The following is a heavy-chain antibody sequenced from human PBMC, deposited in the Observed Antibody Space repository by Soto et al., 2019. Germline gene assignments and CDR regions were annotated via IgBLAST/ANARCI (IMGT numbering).Heavy chain of an antibody. V-gene: IGHV4-59*05. Sequence: SSETLSLTCSVSGGSIRTYSWSWFRQPPGKGLEWIGSIYYSGSTYYNPSLKSRVTISVDTSKNQFSLKLSSVTAADTAVYYCARLVDTAMVIATQFDYWGQGTLVTVSS. D-gene: IGHD5-18*01. CDR3: ARLVDTAMVIATQFDY. J-gene: IGHJ4*02. CDR2: IYYSGST. CDR1: GGSIRTYS.